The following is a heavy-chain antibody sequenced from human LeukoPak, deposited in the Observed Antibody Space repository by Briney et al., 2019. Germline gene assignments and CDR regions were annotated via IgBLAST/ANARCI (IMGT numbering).Heavy chain of an antibody. V-gene: IGHV1-18*01. CDR3: ARKPPRSNNWFDP. CDR1: GYTFTSYG. D-gene: IGHD1-14*01. J-gene: IGHJ5*02. CDR2: ISAYNGNT. Sequence: SSVNVSFKSSGYTFTSYGISWVRQAPGQGVEGKGWISAYNGNTNYAQKLQGRVTMTTDTSTSTAYMELRSLRSDDTAVYYCARKPPRSNNWFDPWGQGTLVTVSS.